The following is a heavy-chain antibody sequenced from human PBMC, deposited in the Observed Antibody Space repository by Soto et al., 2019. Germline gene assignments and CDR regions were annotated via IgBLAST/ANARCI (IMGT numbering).Heavy chain of an antibody. V-gene: IGHV3-33*01. D-gene: IGHD7-27*01. CDR3: ARAPPRTESPNGLDV. CDR1: AFNFNTHD. J-gene: IGHJ4*02. CDR2: IWYDGSNQ. Sequence: GGSLRLSCGASAFNFNTHDIHWVRQAPGKGLEWVAVIWYDGSNQYYADSVKGRFLISRDNSKNTVYLQMNSLRAEDTALYYCARAPPRTESPNGLDVWGQGTLVTVSS.